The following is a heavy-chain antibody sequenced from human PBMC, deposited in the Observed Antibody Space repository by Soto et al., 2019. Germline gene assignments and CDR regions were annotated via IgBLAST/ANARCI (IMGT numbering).Heavy chain of an antibody. CDR2: IYYSGST. J-gene: IGHJ6*03. Sequence: PSETLSLTCTVSGGSISSYYWSWIRQPPGKGLEWIGYIYYSGSTNYNPSLKSRVTISVDTSKNQFSLKLSSVTAADTAVYYCARSYCSGGSCYGGLDYYYCMDVWGKGTTVTVSS. V-gene: IGHV4-59*08. D-gene: IGHD2-15*01. CDR3: ARSYCSGGSCYGGLDYYYCMDV. CDR1: GGSISSYY.